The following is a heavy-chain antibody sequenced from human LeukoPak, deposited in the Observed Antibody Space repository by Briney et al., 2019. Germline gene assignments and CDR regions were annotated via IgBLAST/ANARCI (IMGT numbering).Heavy chain of an antibody. CDR2: ISGSGGST. V-gene: IGHV3-23*01. J-gene: IGHJ4*02. CDR1: GFTFSSYA. CDR3: AKVEYCSSTSCYNY. D-gene: IGHD2-2*02. Sequence: GGSLRLSCAASGFTFSSYAMSWVRQAPGKGLEWVSAISGSGGSTYYADSVKGRFTISRDNSKNTLYLQMNSLRAEDTAVYYCAKVEYCSSTSCYNYWGQGTLVTVSS.